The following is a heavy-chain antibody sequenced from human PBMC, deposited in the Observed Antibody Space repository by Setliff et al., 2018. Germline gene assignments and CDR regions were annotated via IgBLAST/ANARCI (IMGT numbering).Heavy chain of an antibody. CDR3: ARHEFVGGYYGSGTYRHFDY. J-gene: IGHJ4*02. D-gene: IGHD3-10*01. Sequence: SETLSLTCTVSGDSISSTSYQWGWVRQPPGKGLEWIGSIYYTGTVYYNPSLKSRVTISVDTSKNQFSLQVTSLAATDTALYFCARHEFVGGYYGSGTYRHFDYWGQGILVTVSS. CDR1: GDSISSTSYQ. CDR2: IYYTGTV. V-gene: IGHV4-39*01.